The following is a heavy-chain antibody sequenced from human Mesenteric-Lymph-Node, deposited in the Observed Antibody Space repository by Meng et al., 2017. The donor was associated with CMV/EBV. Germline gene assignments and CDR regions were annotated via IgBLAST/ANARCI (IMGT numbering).Heavy chain of an antibody. Sequence: ASVKVSCKASGYTFTSYGISWVRQAPGQGLEWMGWISAYNGNTNYAQKLQGRVTMTTDTSTSTAYMELRSLRSDDTAVYYCARTDTAMVTGGMDVWGQGTTVTVSS. D-gene: IGHD5-18*01. V-gene: IGHV1-18*01. CDR1: GYTFTSYG. J-gene: IGHJ6*02. CDR3: ARTDTAMVTGGMDV. CDR2: ISAYNGNT.